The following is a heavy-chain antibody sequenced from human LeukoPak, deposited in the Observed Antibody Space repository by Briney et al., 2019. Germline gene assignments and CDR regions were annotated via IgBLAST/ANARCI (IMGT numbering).Heavy chain of an antibody. Sequence: SETLSLTCAVYGGSFSGYYWSWIRQPPGKGLEWIGEINHSGSTNYNPSLKSRVTISVDTSKNQFSLKLSSVTAADTAVYYCARGPSVYYYYYYGMDVWGQGTTVTVSS. V-gene: IGHV4-34*01. CDR3: ARGPSVYYYYYYGMDV. CDR2: INHSGST. CDR1: GGSFSGYY. J-gene: IGHJ6*02.